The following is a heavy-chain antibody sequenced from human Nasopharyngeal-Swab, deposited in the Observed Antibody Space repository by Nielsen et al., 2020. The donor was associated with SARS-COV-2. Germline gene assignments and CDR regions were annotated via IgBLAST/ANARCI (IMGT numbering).Heavy chain of an antibody. CDR3: VKDLGGYYYYMDV. Sequence: WVRQAPGQRLEWMGWINPGNGNTKYSQEFQGGVTITRDTPASTAYMELSSLRSEDTAIYYCVKDLGGYYYYMDVWGKGTTVTVSS. D-gene: IGHD3-16*01. CDR2: INPGNGNT. V-gene: IGHV1-3*01. J-gene: IGHJ6*03.